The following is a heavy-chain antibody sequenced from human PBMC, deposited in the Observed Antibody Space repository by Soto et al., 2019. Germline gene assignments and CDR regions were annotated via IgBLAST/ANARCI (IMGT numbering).Heavy chain of an antibody. CDR2: ICSGGVGT. CDR3: AKCEFSFGPNSLYYFDY. V-gene: IGHV3-23*01. J-gene: IGHJ4*02. CDR1: GFTVSTYT. Sequence: GSLRLSCSASGFTVSTYTMGWVRLAPGKGLEWVSTICSGGVGTQYADSVKGRFAISRDNSKNTLYLQMNSLRAEDTAVYYCAKCEFSFGPNSLYYFDYWGQGTLVTVSS. D-gene: IGHD5-18*01.